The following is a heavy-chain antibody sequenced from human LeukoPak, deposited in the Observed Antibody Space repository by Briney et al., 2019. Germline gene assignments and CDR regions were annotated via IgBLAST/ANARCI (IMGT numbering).Heavy chain of an antibody. V-gene: IGHV1-69*10. CDR3: ARGEYCSGGSCYSGYYGMDV. CDR2: INPIPGIA. CDR1: GYTFTGYY. Sequence: SVKVSCKASGYTFTGYYMHWVRQAPGQGLEWMGWINPIPGIANYAQKFQGRVTITADKSTSTAYMELSSLRSEDTAVYYCARGEYCSGGSCYSGYYGMDVWGQGTTVTVSS. D-gene: IGHD2-15*01. J-gene: IGHJ6*02.